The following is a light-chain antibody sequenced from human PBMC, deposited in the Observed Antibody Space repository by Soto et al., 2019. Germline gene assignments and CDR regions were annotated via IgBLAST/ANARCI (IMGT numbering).Light chain of an antibody. CDR3: QQYGSSPIT. CDR2: GAS. J-gene: IGKJ4*01. Sequence: EIVLTQSPGTLSLSPGERATLSCRASQSVSSSYLAWYQQKPGQAPRLLIYGASSRATGIPDRFSGSGSGTDLTLTIIRLEPEDFEVYYCQQYGSSPITFGGGTKVKIK. CDR1: QSVSSSY. V-gene: IGKV3-20*01.